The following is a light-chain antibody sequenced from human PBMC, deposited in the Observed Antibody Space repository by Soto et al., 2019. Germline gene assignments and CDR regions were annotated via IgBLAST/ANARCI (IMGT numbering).Light chain of an antibody. V-gene: IGLV2-14*01. CDR1: SSDVGGYHY. CDR2: EVS. CDR3: CSYTSSTTPL. Sequence: QSALTQPASVSGSPGQSITISCTGSSSDVGGYHYVSWYQQYPGEAPILVISEVSNRPSGVSNRFSGSKSGNTASLTISGLQAEDEADSYCCSYTSSTTPLFGGGTKLTVL. J-gene: IGLJ2*01.